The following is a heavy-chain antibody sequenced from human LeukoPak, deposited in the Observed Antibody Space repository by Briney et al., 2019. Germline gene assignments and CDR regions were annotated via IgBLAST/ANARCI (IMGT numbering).Heavy chain of an antibody. CDR2: ISYDGSNK. CDR1: GFTFSSYA. J-gene: IGHJ4*02. V-gene: IGHV3-30-3*01. D-gene: IGHD6-19*01. Sequence: PGGSLRLSCAASGFTFSSYAMHWVRQAPGKGLEWVAVISYDGSNKYYADSVKGRFTISRDNSKNTLYLQMNSLRAEDTAVYYCAKAGGAVAGSPADYWGQGTLVTVSS. CDR3: AKAGGAVAGSPADY.